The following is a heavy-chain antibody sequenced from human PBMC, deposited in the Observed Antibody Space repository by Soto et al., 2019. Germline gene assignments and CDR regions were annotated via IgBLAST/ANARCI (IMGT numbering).Heavy chain of an antibody. V-gene: IGHV4-34*01. Sequence: SETLSLTCAVYGGSFSGYYWSWIRQPPGKGLEWIGEINHSGSTNYNPSLKSRLTMSVDTSQNQFSLKLNSVTAADTAVYFCARVPSPFDFYYAMDVWGQGTTVTVSS. J-gene: IGHJ6*02. CDR1: GGSFSGYY. D-gene: IGHD3-16*01. CDR3: ARVPSPFDFYYAMDV. CDR2: INHSGST.